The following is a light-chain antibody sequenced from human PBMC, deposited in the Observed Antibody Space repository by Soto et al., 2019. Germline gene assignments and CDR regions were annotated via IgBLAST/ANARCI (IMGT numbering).Light chain of an antibody. V-gene: IGLV1-44*01. CDR2: SKN. Sequence: QSVLTQPPSASGTPGQRVTISCSGSSSNIGSNTVNWYQQLPGTAPKLLISSKNQRPSGVPDRFSGSKSGTSASLAISGLQSEDEADYYCAAWDDSLNGRVFGGGNKLTVL. J-gene: IGLJ3*02. CDR1: SSNIGSNT. CDR3: AAWDDSLNGRV.